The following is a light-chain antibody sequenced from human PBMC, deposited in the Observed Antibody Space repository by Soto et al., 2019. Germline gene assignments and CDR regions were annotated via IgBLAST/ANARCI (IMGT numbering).Light chain of an antibody. CDR3: QQRSNWPLT. CDR2: DAS. CDR1: PSLSSGY. V-gene: IGKV3D-20*02. Sequence: EILLTQSPGTLSLSPGERVTLSCRASPSLSSGYFAWYQQKFGQAPRLLIYDASRRSTGIPERFSGSGSGTDFTLTISSLEPADFAVYYCQQRSNWPLTVGGGTKVEIK. J-gene: IGKJ4*02.